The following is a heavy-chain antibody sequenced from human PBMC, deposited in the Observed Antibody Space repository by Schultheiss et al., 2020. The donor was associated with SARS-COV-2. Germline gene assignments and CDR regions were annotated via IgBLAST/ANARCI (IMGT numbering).Heavy chain of an antibody. Sequence: SVKVSCKASGGTFSSYAISWVRQAPGQGLEWMGGIIPIFGTANYAQKFQGRVTITADKSTSTAYMELSSLRSEDTAVYYCASCITMVRGVIVDYYYCMDVWGKGTTVTVSS. D-gene: IGHD3-10*01. CDR3: ASCITMVRGVIVDYYYCMDV. V-gene: IGHV1-69*06. J-gene: IGHJ6*03. CDR2: IIPIFGTA. CDR1: GGTFSSYA.